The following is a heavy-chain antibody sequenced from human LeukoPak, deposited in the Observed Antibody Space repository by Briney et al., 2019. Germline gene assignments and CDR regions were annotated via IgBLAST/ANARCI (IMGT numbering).Heavy chain of an antibody. V-gene: IGHV4-34*01. CDR1: GGSFSGYY. J-gene: IGHJ4*02. CDR3: ARGRRDRRDIFWVVAATHPDFDY. CDR2: INHSGST. Sequence: PSETLSLTCAVYGGSFSGYYWSWIRQPPGKGLEWIGEINHSGSTNYNPSLKSRVTISVDTSKNQFSLKLSSVTAADTAVYYCARGRRDRRDIFWVVAATHPDFDYWGQGTLVTVSS. D-gene: IGHD2-15*01.